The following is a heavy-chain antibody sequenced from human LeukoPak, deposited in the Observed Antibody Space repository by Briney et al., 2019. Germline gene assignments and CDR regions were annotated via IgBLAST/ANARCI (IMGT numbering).Heavy chain of an antibody. Sequence: PSETLSLTCAVSGYSISSSYYWGWIRQPPGKGLEWIGTIYHSGSTHYNPSLKSRVTLSVDTSKNQFSLKLSSVTAADTAVYYCARGGHYDFWSGYSTNFDYWGQGTLVTVSS. CDR1: GYSISSSYY. V-gene: IGHV4-38-2*01. CDR2: IYHSGST. J-gene: IGHJ4*02. D-gene: IGHD3-3*01. CDR3: ARGGHYDFWSGYSTNFDY.